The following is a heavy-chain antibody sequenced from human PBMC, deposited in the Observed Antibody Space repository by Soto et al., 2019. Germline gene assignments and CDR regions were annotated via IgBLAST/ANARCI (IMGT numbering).Heavy chain of an antibody. CDR3: AREDCSSTSCYFDY. J-gene: IGHJ4*02. D-gene: IGHD2-2*01. V-gene: IGHV4-59*01. Sequence: SETLSLTCTVSGGSISSYYWTWIRQPPGKGLEWIGYIYYTGSTNYNPSLKSRVTISVDTSKNQFSLKLSSVTAADTAVYYCAREDCSSTSCYFDYWGQGTLVTVSS. CDR1: GGSISSYY. CDR2: IYYTGST.